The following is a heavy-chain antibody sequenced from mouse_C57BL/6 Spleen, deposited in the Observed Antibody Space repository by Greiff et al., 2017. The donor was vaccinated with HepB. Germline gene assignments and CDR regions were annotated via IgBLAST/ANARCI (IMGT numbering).Heavy chain of an antibody. V-gene: IGHV14-3*01. CDR2: IDPANGNT. CDR3: AREAIYGGYYDYFDY. J-gene: IGHJ2*01. CDR1: GFNIKNTY. Sequence: EVKLQESVAELVRPGASVKLSCTASGFNIKNTYMHWVKQRPEQGLEWIGRIDPANGNTKNAPKFQDKATITADTSSNTAYLQLSSLNSEDTAIYYFAREAIYGGYYDYFDYWGQGTTLTVSS. D-gene: IGHD2-3*01.